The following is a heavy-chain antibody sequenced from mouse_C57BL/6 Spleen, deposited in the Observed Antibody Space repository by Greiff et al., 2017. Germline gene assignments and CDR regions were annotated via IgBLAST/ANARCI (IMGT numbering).Heavy chain of an antibody. CDR2: INPGSGGT. Sequence: VQRVESGAELVRPGTSVKVSCKASGYAFTNYLIEWVKQRPGQGLEWIGVINPGSGGTNYNEKFKGKATLTADKSSSTAYMQLSSLTSEDSAVYFCARGGDYDGFAYWGQGTLVTVSA. CDR3: ARGGDYDGFAY. CDR1: GYAFTNYL. D-gene: IGHD2-4*01. V-gene: IGHV1-54*01. J-gene: IGHJ3*01.